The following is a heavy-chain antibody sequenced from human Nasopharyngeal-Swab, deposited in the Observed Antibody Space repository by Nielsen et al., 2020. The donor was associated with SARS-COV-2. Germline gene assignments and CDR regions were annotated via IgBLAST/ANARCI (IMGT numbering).Heavy chain of an antibody. Sequence: ASVKVSCKVSGYTLTVLPIHWVRQAPGKGLEWMGTVTPEDGEPIYAQNFQGRATMTEDTSTYTAYLELSSLRSEDTAVYYCASEGSGVFGVVIYAFDIWGPGTLVTVSS. J-gene: IGHJ3*02. CDR2: VTPEDGEP. V-gene: IGHV1-24*01. D-gene: IGHD3-3*01. CDR3: ASEGSGVFGVVIYAFDI. CDR1: GYTLTVLP.